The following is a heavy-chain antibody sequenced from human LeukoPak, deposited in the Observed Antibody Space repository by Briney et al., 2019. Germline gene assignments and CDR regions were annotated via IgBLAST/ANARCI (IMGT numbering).Heavy chain of an antibody. V-gene: IGHV4-39*01. CDR2: MYYSGST. CDR1: GGSISSSSYY. Sequence: PSETLSLTCIVSGGSISSSSYYWGWIRQPPGKGLEWIGSMYYSGSTYYNPSLKSRVPLSVDTSKNQFSLKLSSVTAADTAVYYCARITIEWFDPWGQGTLVTVSS. CDR3: ARITIEWFDP. J-gene: IGHJ5*02. D-gene: IGHD3-10*01.